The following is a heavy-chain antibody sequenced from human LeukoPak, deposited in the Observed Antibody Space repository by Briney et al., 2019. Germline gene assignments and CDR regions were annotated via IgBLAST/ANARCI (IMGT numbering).Heavy chain of an antibody. CDR3: ARGYGDYARNYYYYMDV. D-gene: IGHD4-17*01. J-gene: IGHJ6*03. CDR2: IYYSGST. V-gene: IGHV4-59*01. Sequence: PSETLSLTCTVSGGSISSYYWSWIRQPPGKGLEWIGYIYYSGSTNYNPSLKSRVTISVDTSKNQFSLKLTSVTAADTALYYCARGYGDYARNYYYYMDVWGKGTTVTVSS. CDR1: GGSISSYY.